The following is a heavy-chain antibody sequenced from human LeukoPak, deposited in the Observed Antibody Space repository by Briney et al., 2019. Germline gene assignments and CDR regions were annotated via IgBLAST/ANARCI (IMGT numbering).Heavy chain of an antibody. V-gene: IGHV3-7*01. CDR2: IKQDGSEK. J-gene: IGHJ4*02. Sequence: GGSLRLSCVASGFTFSDYWMTLVRQAPGKGLEWVANIKQDGSEKYYVYSVKGRFTISRDNAKNSLYLQMNTLRAEDTAVYYCARGSPVDYWGQGTLVTVSS. CDR3: ARGSPVDY. CDR1: GFTFSDYW.